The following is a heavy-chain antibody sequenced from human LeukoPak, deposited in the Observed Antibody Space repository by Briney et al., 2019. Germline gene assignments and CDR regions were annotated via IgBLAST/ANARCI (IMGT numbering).Heavy chain of an antibody. J-gene: IGHJ5*02. V-gene: IGHV4-34*01. D-gene: IGHD6-13*01. CDR2: INHSGST. CDR3: ARVRGIAAAGTIGWFDP. Sequence: PSETLSLTCAVYGGSFSGYYWSWIRQPPGKGLEWIGEINHSGSTSYNPSLKSRVTISVDTSKNQFSLKLSSVTAADTAVYYCARVRGIAAAGTIGWFDPWGQGTLVTVSS. CDR1: GGSFSGYY.